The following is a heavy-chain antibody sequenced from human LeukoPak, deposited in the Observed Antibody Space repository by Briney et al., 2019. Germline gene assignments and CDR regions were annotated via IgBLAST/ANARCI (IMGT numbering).Heavy chain of an antibody. J-gene: IGHJ4*02. Sequence: ASVKVSCKASGYTFTGYYMHWVRQAPGQGLEWMGIINPSGGSTSYAQKFQGRVTMTRDTSTSTVYMELSSLRSEDTAVYYCARVRYYDFWSGYFPPDYWGQGTLVTVSS. CDR2: INPSGGST. CDR1: GYTFTGYY. V-gene: IGHV1-46*01. D-gene: IGHD3-3*01. CDR3: ARVRYYDFWSGYFPPDY.